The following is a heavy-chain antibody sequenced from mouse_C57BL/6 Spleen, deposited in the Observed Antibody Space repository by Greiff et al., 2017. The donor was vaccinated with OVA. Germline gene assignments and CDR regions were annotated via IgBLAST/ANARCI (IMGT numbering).Heavy chain of an antibody. CDR2: ISSGGDYI. Sequence: DVMLVESGEGLVKPGGSLKLSCAASGFTFSSYAMSWVRQTPEKRLEWVAYISSGGDYIYYADTVKGRFTLSRDNARNTLYLQMSSLKSEDTAMYYCTRDRGIYYDYDGASAWFAYWGQGTLVTVSA. D-gene: IGHD2-4*01. V-gene: IGHV5-9-1*02. J-gene: IGHJ3*01. CDR3: TRDRGIYYDYDGASAWFAY. CDR1: GFTFSSYA.